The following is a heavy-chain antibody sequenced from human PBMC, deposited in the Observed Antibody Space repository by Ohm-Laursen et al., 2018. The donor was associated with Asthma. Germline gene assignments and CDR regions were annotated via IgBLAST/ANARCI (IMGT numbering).Heavy chain of an antibody. CDR3: AKDRVYGDGLLASDY. CDR2: ISSSSSYI. Sequence: SLRLSCTASGFTFSSYSMNWVRQAPGKGLEWVSSISSSSSYIYYADSVKGRFTISRDNAKNSLYLQMNSLRAEDTAVYYCAKDRVYGDGLLASDYWGQGTLVTVSS. D-gene: IGHD2-8*01. V-gene: IGHV3-21*04. J-gene: IGHJ4*02. CDR1: GFTFSSYS.